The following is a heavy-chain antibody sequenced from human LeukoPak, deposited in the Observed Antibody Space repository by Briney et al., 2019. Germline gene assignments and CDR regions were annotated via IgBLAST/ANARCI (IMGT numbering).Heavy chain of an antibody. D-gene: IGHD6-19*01. Sequence: PGGSLKLSCASSGFTFSSYWMTWVRQAPGKGLEWVANIKQDGSEKYYVDSVKGRFTISRDNAQSSLYLQLNSLRAEDTAVYYCGRYGASTNPSSGWYGIDFWGQGTLVTVSS. V-gene: IGHV3-7*01. CDR2: IKQDGSEK. J-gene: IGHJ4*02. CDR1: GFTFSSYW. CDR3: GRYGASTNPSSGWYGIDF.